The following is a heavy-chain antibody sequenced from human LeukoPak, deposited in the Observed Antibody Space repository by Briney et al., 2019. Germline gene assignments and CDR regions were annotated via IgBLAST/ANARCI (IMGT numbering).Heavy chain of an antibody. CDR3: AGERGEEYSSGWYKRNYFDN. J-gene: IGHJ4*02. CDR2: GDYSGGT. V-gene: IGHV4-59*12. D-gene: IGHD6-19*01. CDR1: GGSISSYY. Sequence: SETLSLTCTVSGGSISSYYWSWIRQPPGRGLEWIASGDYSGGTYYNPSLESRVAISADMSKNQFSLKLTSVTGADTAVYYCAGERGEEYSSGWYKRNYFDNWGQGIRVTVSS.